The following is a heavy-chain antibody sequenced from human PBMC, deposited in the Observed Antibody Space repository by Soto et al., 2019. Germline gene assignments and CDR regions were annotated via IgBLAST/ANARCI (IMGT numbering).Heavy chain of an antibody. CDR3: ANHYDFLPGSLAYFDY. J-gene: IGHJ4*02. V-gene: IGHV3-23*01. D-gene: IGHD3-9*01. CDR1: GFTFSNYA. Sequence: PVGSLRLSCKASGFTFSNYAMSWLRQAPRKGLEWVSAISYSSGNIYYADSVKGRFTISRDNSESTLYLQMHSLRADDTAVYYCANHYDFLPGSLAYFDYWGQGTLVTVSS. CDR2: ISYSSGNI.